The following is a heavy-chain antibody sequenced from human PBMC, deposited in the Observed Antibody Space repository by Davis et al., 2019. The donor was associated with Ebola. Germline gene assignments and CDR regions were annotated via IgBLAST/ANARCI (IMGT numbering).Heavy chain of an antibody. V-gene: IGHV3-21*04. CDR2: ISSSSTYI. D-gene: IGHD2-15*01. CDR3: AKDEIMLDAFDI. J-gene: IGHJ3*02. Sequence: GGSLRLSCAASGFTFSSYAMNWVRQAPGKGLEGVSSISSSSTYIYYADSVKGRFTISRDNAKNSLYLQMNSLRADDTAVYYCAKDEIMLDAFDIWGQGTMVTVSS. CDR1: GFTFSSYA.